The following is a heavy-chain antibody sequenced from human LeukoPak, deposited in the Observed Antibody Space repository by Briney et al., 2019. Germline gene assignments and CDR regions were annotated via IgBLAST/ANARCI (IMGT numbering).Heavy chain of an antibody. CDR1: GFTFSDYY. CDR2: ISSSGSTI. J-gene: IGHJ6*02. Sequence: GGSLRLSCAASGFTFSDYYMSWIRQAPGKGLEWVSYISSSGSTIYYADSVKGRFTISRDNAKNSLYLQMNSLRAEDTAVYYSAREGQDHIVLMVYAMPYGMDVWGQGTTVTVSS. CDR3: AREGQDHIVLMVYAMPYGMDV. V-gene: IGHV3-11*01. D-gene: IGHD2-8*01.